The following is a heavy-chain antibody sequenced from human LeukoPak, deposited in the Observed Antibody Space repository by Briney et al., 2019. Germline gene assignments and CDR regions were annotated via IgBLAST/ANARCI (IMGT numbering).Heavy chain of an antibody. CDR3: TRAEGAPDY. J-gene: IGHJ4*02. CDR1: GFTFSSYA. Sequence: PGGSLRLSCAASGFTFSSYAMHWVRQAPGKGLEYVSAISSNGGSTYYANSVKGRFTISRDDSKSIAYLQMNSLKTEDTAVYYCTRAEGAPDYWGQGTLVTVSS. CDR2: ISSNGGST. V-gene: IGHV3-64*01. D-gene: IGHD1-26*01.